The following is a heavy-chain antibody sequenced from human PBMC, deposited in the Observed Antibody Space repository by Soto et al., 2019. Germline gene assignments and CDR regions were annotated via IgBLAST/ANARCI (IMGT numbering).Heavy chain of an antibody. J-gene: IGHJ6*02. D-gene: IGHD4-17*01. Sequence: SETLSLTCTVSGGSISSSSYYWGWIRQPPGKGLEWIGSIYYSGSTYYNPSLKSRVTISVDTSKNQFSLKLSSVTAADTAVYYCARHDYGDYYYGMDVWGQGTTVTVSS. V-gene: IGHV4-39*01. CDR1: GGSISSSSYY. CDR3: ARHDYGDYYYGMDV. CDR2: IYYSGST.